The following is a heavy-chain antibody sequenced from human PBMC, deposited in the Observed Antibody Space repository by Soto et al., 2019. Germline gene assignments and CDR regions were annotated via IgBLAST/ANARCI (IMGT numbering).Heavy chain of an antibody. CDR1: GFTFSSYW. Sequence: GGSLRLSCAASGFTFSSYWMHWVRQAPGKGLVWVSRINSDGSSTSYADSVKGRFTISRDDSKNTVYLQMNSLKTEDTAVYYCTRHTVDYWGQGTLVTVSS. CDR3: TRHTVDY. CDR2: INSDGSST. J-gene: IGHJ4*02. D-gene: IGHD5-18*01. V-gene: IGHV3-74*01.